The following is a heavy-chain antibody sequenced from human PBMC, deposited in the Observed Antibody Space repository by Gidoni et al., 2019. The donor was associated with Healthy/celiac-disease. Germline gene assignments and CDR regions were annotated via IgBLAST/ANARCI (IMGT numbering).Heavy chain of an antibody. CDR3: ARQRRASDAFDI. Sequence: QLQLQESGPGLVKPSETLSPPCTFSGGSTSSSSYYWGWIRPPPGKGLECIGSIYSSGSTYYNTSLESRDTISVDTSKNQFSRKLSSVTAAGTAVYYCARQRRASDAFDIWGQGTMVTVSS. J-gene: IGHJ3*02. CDR1: GGSTSSSSYY. CDR2: IYSSGST. V-gene: IGHV4-39*01.